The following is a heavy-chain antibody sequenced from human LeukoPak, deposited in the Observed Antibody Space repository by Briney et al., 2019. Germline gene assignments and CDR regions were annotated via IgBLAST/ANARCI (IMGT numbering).Heavy chain of an antibody. V-gene: IGHV4-59*01. J-gene: IGHJ4*02. Sequence: SETLSLTCTVSGVSISTYYWSWIRQPPGKGLEWIGYIHYSGSTNYNSSLKSRVPISLATSKNQFSLKLSSVTAADTAVYYCARGRAGDGYNFGGILHDYWGQGTLVTVSS. CDR2: IHYSGST. CDR3: ARGRAGDGYNFGGILHDY. D-gene: IGHD5-24*01. CDR1: GVSISTYY.